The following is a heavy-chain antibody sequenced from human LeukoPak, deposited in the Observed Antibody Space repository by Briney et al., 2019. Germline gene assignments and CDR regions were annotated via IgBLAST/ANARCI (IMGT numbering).Heavy chain of an antibody. CDR3: ARGGGGCTSITCYGGGKYYFYGMDL. Sequence: ASVKVSCKAFGYTFTTYDINWVRQAPGQGLEWMGWMNPNSGNTGYAQKFQGRVTMTRNTSINTASMELSSLRSDDTAVYYCARGGGGCTSITCYGGGKYYFYGMDLWGQGTTVTVFS. J-gene: IGHJ6*02. V-gene: IGHV1-8*01. D-gene: IGHD2-2*01. CDR1: GYTFTTYD. CDR2: MNPNSGNT.